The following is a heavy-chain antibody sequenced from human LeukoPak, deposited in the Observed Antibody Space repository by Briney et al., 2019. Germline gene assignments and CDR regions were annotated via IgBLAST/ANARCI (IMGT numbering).Heavy chain of an antibody. D-gene: IGHD6-6*01. J-gene: IGHJ5*02. Sequence: PSEALSLTCTVSGGSISSGGYYWSWIRQHPGKGLEWIGYIYYSGSTYYNPSLKSRVTISVDTSKNQFSLKLSSVTAADTAVYYCARRSYSSPFWFDPWGQGTLVTVSS. CDR1: GGSISSGGYY. CDR2: IYYSGST. CDR3: ARRSYSSPFWFDP. V-gene: IGHV4-31*03.